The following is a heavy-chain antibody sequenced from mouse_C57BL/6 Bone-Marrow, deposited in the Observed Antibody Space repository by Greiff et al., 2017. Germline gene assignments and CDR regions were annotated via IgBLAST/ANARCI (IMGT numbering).Heavy chain of an antibody. CDR1: GYAFSSYW. CDR3: ARLDYYGSSYAMDY. J-gene: IGHJ4*01. V-gene: IGHV1-80*01. Sequence: VQLQQSGAELVKPGASVKISCKASGYAFSSYWMNWVKQRPGKGLEWIGQIYPGDGDTNYNGKFKGKATLTADKSSSTAYMQLSSLTSEDSAVYFCARLDYYGSSYAMDYWGQGTSVTVSS. CDR2: IYPGDGDT. D-gene: IGHD1-1*01.